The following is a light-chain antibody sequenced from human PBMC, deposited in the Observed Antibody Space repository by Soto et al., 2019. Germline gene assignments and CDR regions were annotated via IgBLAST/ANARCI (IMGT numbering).Light chain of an antibody. J-gene: IGKJ4*01. CDR1: QSVSSSY. CDR3: QQRSNWPLT. V-gene: IGKV3D-20*02. CDR2: DAS. Sequence: EIVLTQSPGTLSLSAGERATLSCRAGQSVSSSYLAWYQQKPGQAPRLLIYDASNRATGIPARFSGSGSGTDFTLTISSLEPEDFAVYYCQQRSNWPLTFGGGTKVDI.